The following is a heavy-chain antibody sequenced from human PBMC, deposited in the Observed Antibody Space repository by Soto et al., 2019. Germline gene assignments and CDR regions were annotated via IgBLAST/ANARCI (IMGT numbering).Heavy chain of an antibody. Sequence: SVKVSCKASGDVFRSYGINWVRQAPGQGLEWMGGIIPISGTTNYAQKFQGRVTMTTDTSTSTAYMELRSLRSDDTAVYYCASGDIVVVPAAMGYYYYGMDVWGQGTTVTVSS. CDR1: GDVFRSYG. D-gene: IGHD2-2*01. V-gene: IGHV1-69*05. CDR2: IIPISGTT. J-gene: IGHJ6*02. CDR3: ASGDIVVVPAAMGYYYYGMDV.